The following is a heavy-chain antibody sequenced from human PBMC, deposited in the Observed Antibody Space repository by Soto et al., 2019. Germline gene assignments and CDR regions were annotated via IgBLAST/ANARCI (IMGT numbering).Heavy chain of an antibody. CDR1: GYTFTSYG. CDR3: ASGRVPLSLNGLPYCSGGSCYSDFAYYYYYMDV. Sequence: QVQLVQSGAEVKKPGASVKVSCKASGYTFTSYGISWVRQAPGQGLEWMGWISAYNGNTNYAQKLKGRVTMTTDTPTSRAYMELRSLRSDDTAVYYCASGRVPLSLNGLPYCSGGSCYSDFAYYYYYMDVWGKGTTVTVSS. V-gene: IGHV1-18*01. CDR2: ISAYNGNT. J-gene: IGHJ6*03. D-gene: IGHD2-15*01.